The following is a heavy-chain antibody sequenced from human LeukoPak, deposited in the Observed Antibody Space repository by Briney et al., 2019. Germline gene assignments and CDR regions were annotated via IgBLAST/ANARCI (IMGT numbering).Heavy chain of an antibody. D-gene: IGHD3-10*01. CDR1: GYTFTSYD. V-gene: IGHV1-46*01. CDR2: INPSGGST. CDR3: ARGITMVRGKNWFDS. J-gene: IGHJ5*01. Sequence: ASVKVSCKASGYTFTSYDINWVRQATGQGLEWMGIINPSGGSTSYAQKFQGRVTMTRDTSTSTVYMELSSLRSEDTAVYYCARGITMVRGKNWFDSWGQGTLVTVSS.